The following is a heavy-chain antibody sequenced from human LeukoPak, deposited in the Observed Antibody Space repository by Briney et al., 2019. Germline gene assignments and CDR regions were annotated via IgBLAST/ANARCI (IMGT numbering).Heavy chain of an antibody. CDR3: ARDRKDQWLFDC. Sequence: ASVKVSCKASGYTFTGYYMHWVRQAPGQGLEWMGWINPNSGGTNYAQKFQGRVTMTRDTSISTAYMELSRLRSDDTAVYYCARDRKDQWLFDCWGQGTLVTVSS. D-gene: IGHD6-19*01. CDR2: INPNSGGT. CDR1: GYTFTGYY. J-gene: IGHJ4*02. V-gene: IGHV1-2*02.